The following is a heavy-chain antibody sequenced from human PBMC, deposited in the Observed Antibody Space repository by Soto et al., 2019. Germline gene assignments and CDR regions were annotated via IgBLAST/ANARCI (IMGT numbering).Heavy chain of an antibody. J-gene: IGHJ4*02. Sequence: EVQVWESGGDLVQPGGSLRLSCEASGFTFSNCAMSWVRQAPGKGLEWVSGISGTGRSTFYADSVKDRFTISRDNSKNTVYLQMTSLRAEDTAVYYCAKGNTSGLYFFDYWGQGTLVTVSS. CDR3: AKGNTSGLYFFDY. V-gene: IGHV3-23*01. CDR1: GFTFSNCA. D-gene: IGHD6-19*01. CDR2: ISGTGRST.